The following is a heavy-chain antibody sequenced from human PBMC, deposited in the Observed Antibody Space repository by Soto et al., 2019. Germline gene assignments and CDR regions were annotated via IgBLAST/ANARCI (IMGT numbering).Heavy chain of an antibody. CDR3: ARDYPGDGIDY. CDR1: GFIFSSNW. Sequence: GGSLRLSCAASGFIFSSNWMHWVRQTPEKGLEWVSHINSDGTGSSYADSVKGRFTIPRDNVKNILYLQMNSLRAEDTAVYFCARDYPGDGIDYWGQGTLVTVSS. D-gene: IGHD7-27*01. V-gene: IGHV3-74*01. J-gene: IGHJ4*02. CDR2: INSDGTGS.